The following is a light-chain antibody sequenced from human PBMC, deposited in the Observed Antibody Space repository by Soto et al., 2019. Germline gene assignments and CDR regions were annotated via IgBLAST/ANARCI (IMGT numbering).Light chain of an antibody. J-gene: IGKJ1*01. CDR3: QQYNSYPWT. CDR1: EGINIY. CDR2: DAS. V-gene: IGKV1-16*01. Sequence: DIQMTQSPPSLSASVGDRFTIICRASEGINIYLAWFQQKPGKAPKLLIYDASSLESGVPSRFSGSGSGTEFTLTISSLQPDDFATYYCQQYNSYPWTFGQGTKVDIK.